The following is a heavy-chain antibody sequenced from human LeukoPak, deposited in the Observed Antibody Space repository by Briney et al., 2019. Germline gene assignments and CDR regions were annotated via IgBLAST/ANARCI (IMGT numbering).Heavy chain of an antibody. CDR1: GFTFSSYA. Sequence: PGRSLRLSCAASGFTFSSYAMNWVRQAPGKGLEWVSSISSSSDYIYYADSVKGRFTISRDNAKNSMYLQMNSLRAEDTAVYYCARRAMTERGHSYGLDYWGQGTLVTVSS. CDR3: ARRAMTERGHSYGLDY. CDR2: ISSSSDYI. J-gene: IGHJ4*02. V-gene: IGHV3-21*06. D-gene: IGHD5-18*01.